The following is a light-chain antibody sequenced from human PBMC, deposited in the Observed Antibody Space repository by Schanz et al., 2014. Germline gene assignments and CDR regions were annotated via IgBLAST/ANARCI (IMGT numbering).Light chain of an antibody. J-gene: IGLJ2*01. CDR1: SSDVGGYNY. CDR2: DVS. Sequence: QSALTQPASVSGSPGQSITISCTGTSSDVGGYNYVSWYQQHPGKAPKVMIYDVSNRPSGVSNRFSGSKSGNTASLTISGLQAEDEADYYCSSYAGSNPVFGGGTKLTVL. CDR3: SSYAGSNPV. V-gene: IGLV2-14*01.